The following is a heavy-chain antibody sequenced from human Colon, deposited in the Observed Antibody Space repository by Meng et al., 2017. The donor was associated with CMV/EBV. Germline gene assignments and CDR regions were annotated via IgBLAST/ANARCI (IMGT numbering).Heavy chain of an antibody. CDR3: ARGPFSSSRWAGFDY. J-gene: IGHJ4*02. V-gene: IGHV3-20*04. CDR1: GFTFDDYA. D-gene: IGHD6-13*01. Sequence: GGSLRLSCAASGFTFDDYAMTWVRQTPGRGLEWVSVINWNGAYRGYADSVKGRFTISRDDAKNSLYLQMNTLRAEDTALYYCARGPFSSSRWAGFDYWGQGTLVTVSS. CDR2: INWNGAYR.